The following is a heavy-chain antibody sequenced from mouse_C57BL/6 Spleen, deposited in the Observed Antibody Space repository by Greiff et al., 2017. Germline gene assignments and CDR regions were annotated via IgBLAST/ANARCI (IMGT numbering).Heavy chain of an antibody. Sequence: VQLQQSGAELVRPGTSVKMSCKASGYTFTNYWIGWAKQRPGHGLEWIGDIYPGGGYTNYNEKFKGKATLTADKSSSTAYMQFSSLTSEDSAIYYCARSLYYDYDGVFAYWGQGTLVTVSA. CDR3: ARSLYYDYDGVFAY. CDR1: GYTFTNYW. J-gene: IGHJ3*01. V-gene: IGHV1-63*01. D-gene: IGHD2-4*01. CDR2: IYPGGGYT.